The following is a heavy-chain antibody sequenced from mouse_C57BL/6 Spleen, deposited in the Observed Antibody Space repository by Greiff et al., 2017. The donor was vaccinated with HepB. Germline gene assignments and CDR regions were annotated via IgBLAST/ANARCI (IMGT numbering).Heavy chain of an antibody. D-gene: IGHD4-1*01. CDR2: IWSDGST. V-gene: IGHV2-6-1*01. CDR1: GFSLTSYG. CDR3: ARHRTGTGDWYFDV. J-gene: IGHJ1*03. Sequence: QVQLQQSGPGLVAPSQSLSITCTVSGFSLTSYGVHWVRQPPGKGLEWLVVIWSDGSTTYNSALKSRLSISKDNSKSQVFLKMNSLQTDDTAMYYCARHRTGTGDWYFDVWGTGTTVTVSS.